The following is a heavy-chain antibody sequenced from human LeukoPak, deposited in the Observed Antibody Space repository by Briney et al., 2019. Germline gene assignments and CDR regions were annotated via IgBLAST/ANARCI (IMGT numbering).Heavy chain of an antibody. CDR1: GFTFSSYA. Sequence: GGSLRLSCAASGFTFSSYAMHWVRQAPGKGLEWVAVISYDGSNKYYADSVKGRFTISRDNSKNTLYLQMNSLRAEDTAVYYCARDLEPYCSSTSCWNFDYWGQGTLVTVSS. CDR3: ARDLEPYCSSTSCWNFDY. V-gene: IGHV3-30-3*01. J-gene: IGHJ4*02. CDR2: ISYDGSNK. D-gene: IGHD2-2*01.